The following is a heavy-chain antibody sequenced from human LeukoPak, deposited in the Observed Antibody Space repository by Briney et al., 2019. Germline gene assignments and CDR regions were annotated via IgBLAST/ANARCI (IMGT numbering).Heavy chain of an antibody. J-gene: IGHJ4*02. CDR1: GGSFSGYY. CDR2: IYYSGST. Sequence: SETLSLTCAVYGGSFSGYYWSWIRQPPGKGLEWIGYIYYSGSTNYNPSLKSRVTISVDTSKNQFSLKLSSVTAADTAVYYCAGITGDVDYWGQGTLVTVSS. CDR3: AGITGDVDY. V-gene: IGHV4-59*01. D-gene: IGHD7-27*01.